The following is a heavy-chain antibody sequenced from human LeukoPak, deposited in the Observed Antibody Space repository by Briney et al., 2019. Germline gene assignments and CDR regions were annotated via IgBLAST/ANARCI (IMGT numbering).Heavy chain of an antibody. CDR1: GYSFNNYA. Sequence: ASVKVSCKASGYSFNNYAMQWVRQAPGQRLEWMGWINCGNGKTKYSEKFQGRVTITRDQSVTTAYMDLSSLRSEDTAVYYCARSIWYNRQYYFDSWGQGTLVTVSS. J-gene: IGHJ4*02. D-gene: IGHD6-13*01. CDR3: ARSIWYNRQYYFDS. V-gene: IGHV1-3*01. CDR2: INCGNGKT.